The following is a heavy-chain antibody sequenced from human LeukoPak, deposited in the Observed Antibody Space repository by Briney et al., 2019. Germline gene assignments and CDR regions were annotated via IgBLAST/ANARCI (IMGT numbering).Heavy chain of an antibody. V-gene: IGHV3-48*03. D-gene: IGHD1-26*01. CDR3: TRDEVGASTEFDY. Sequence: GGTLRLSCAASGITFSSYGMSWVRQAPGKGLEWISYISSSGDTIYYADSVEGRFTISRDNAKNSLYLQMNSLRAEDTAVYYCTRDEVGASTEFDYWGQGTLVTVSS. CDR1: GITFSSYG. J-gene: IGHJ4*02. CDR2: ISSSGDTI.